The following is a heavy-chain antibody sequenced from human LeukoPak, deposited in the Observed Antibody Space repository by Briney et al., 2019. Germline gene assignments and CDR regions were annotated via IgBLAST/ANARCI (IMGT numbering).Heavy chain of an antibody. J-gene: IGHJ4*02. D-gene: IGHD1/OR15-1a*01. CDR1: GGSISSYY. V-gene: IGHV4-59*12. CDR2: IYYSGST. CDR3: ARARGTVPIDY. Sequence: SETLSLTCTVSGGSISSYYWSWIRQPPGKGLEWIGYIYYSGSTNYNLSLKSRVIVSVDTSKNQFSLRLTSVTAADTAVYYCARARGTVPIDYWGQGTVVTVSS.